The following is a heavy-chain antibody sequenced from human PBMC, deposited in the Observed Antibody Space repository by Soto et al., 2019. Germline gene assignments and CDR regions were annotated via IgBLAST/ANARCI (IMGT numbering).Heavy chain of an antibody. V-gene: IGHV3-23*01. J-gene: IGHJ4*02. Sequence: PGGSLRLSCAVSGFTFISYAMTWVRQPPGKGLEWVSSISGSGDVIYYADSVKGRFTMSRANSKDTFYLHLNSLRVDDAGLYYCAKYRSTSSGAEGFDYWGQGALVTVSS. D-gene: IGHD2-2*01. CDR1: GFTFISYA. CDR2: ISGSGDVI. CDR3: AKYRSTSSGAEGFDY.